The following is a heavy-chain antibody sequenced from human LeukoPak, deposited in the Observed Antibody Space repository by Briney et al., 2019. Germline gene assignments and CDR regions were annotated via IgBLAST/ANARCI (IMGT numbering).Heavy chain of an antibody. D-gene: IGHD5-12*01. V-gene: IGHV4-34*01. J-gene: IGHJ6*03. Sequence: PSETLSLTCAVYGGSFSGYYWSWIRQPPGKGLEWIGEINHSGSANYNPSLKSRVTISVDTSKNQFSLKLSSVTAADTAVYYCARRYSGYDLWGAYYYYYYMDVWGNGTTVTVSS. CDR2: INHSGSA. CDR3: ARRYSGYDLWGAYYYYYYMDV. CDR1: GGSFSGYY.